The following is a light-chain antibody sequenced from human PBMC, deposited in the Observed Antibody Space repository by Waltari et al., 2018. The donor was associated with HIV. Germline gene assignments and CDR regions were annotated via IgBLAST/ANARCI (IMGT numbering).Light chain of an antibody. CDR2: LGA. CDR3: MQAVQTPPT. Sequence: EIVMIQSPLSLPVTPGEPASISCRSSQSLLQSNGYNYLDWYLQKPGQSPQLRIYLGANRASGFPDRFSGSGSGTDFPLTISRVEAEDVGIYYCMQAVQTPPTFGQGTRVEIK. J-gene: IGKJ1*01. V-gene: IGKV2-28*01. CDR1: QSLLQSNGYNY.